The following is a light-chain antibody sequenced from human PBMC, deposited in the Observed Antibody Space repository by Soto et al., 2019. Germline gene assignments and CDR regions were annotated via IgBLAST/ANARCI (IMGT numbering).Light chain of an antibody. J-gene: IGLJ1*01. V-gene: IGLV2-8*01. CDR2: EVN. Sequence: SALTQPRSASASPGQSVTISCTGTSSDVGGYNYVSWFQQHPGKAPKLIIHEVNQRPSGVPDRFSGSKSGNTASLTVSGLQAEDEGTYYCSSYGGYNNVVFGTGTKVTVL. CDR3: SSYGGYNNVV. CDR1: SSDVGGYNY.